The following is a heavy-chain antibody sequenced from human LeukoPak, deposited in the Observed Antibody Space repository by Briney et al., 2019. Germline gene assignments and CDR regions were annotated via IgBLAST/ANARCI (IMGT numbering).Heavy chain of an antibody. CDR1: GGSISSSSYY. CDR2: IYYSGNT. J-gene: IGHJ6*02. Sequence: SETLSLTCTVSGGSISSSSYYWGWIRQPPGKGLEWIGSIYYSGNTYYNPSLKSRVTISVDTSKNQFSLKLSSVTAADTAVYYCARDPPTSCSSTSCRVEEDYYGMDVWGQGTTVTVSS. CDR3: ARDPPTSCSSTSCRVEEDYYGMDV. D-gene: IGHD2-2*01. V-gene: IGHV4-39*07.